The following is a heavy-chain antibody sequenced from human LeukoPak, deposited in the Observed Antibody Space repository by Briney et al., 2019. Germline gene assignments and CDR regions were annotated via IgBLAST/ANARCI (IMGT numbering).Heavy chain of an antibody. CDR3: AREILGGFNPGAY. CDR1: LDSTTSNF. CDR2: IHRIGSP. D-gene: IGHD1-14*01. V-gene: IGHV4-4*02. Sequence: SETLSLTCTVSLDSTTSNFWSWVRHPPGKGLEWIREIHRIGSPNYNPPLHSRVTISIDRCKNQIALELSSVPAADPAVYYCAREILGGFNPGAYWGQGTLVTVSS. J-gene: IGHJ4*02.